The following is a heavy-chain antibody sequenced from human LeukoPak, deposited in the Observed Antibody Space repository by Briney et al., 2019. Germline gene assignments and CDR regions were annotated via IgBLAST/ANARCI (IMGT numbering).Heavy chain of an antibody. CDR1: GYSISSGYY. CDR2: VYHSGSI. J-gene: IGHJ4*02. V-gene: IGHV4-38-2*02. CDR3: ARLTFYYDSSGYSIFDY. D-gene: IGHD3-22*01. Sequence: SETLSLTCTVSGYSISSGYYWGWVRQPPGKGMEWIGGVYHSGSIHHNPSLESRVTISRDTSKNQFSLKLSSVTAADTAVYYCARLTFYYDSSGYSIFDYWGQGALVTVSS.